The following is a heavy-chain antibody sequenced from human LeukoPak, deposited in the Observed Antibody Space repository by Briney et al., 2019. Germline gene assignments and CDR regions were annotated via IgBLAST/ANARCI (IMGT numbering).Heavy chain of an antibody. Sequence: PSETLFLTCSVSGDSISSSGYYWGWIRQPPGKGLEWIGSMYYGGNTYYNASLKSRVTISVDTSKNLFSLKLNSVTAADTGVYYCARSKNGKCDYWGQGTLVTVSS. J-gene: IGHJ4*02. D-gene: IGHD1-26*01. V-gene: IGHV4-39*07. CDR1: GDSISSSGYY. CDR2: MYYGGNT. CDR3: ARSKNGKCDY.